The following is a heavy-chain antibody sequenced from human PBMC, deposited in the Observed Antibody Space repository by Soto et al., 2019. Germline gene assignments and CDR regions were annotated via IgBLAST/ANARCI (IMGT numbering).Heavy chain of an antibody. D-gene: IGHD4-17*01. CDR2: INHSGST. Sequence: SETLSLTCAVYGGSFSGYYWSWIRQPPGKGLEWIGEINHSGSTNYNPSLKSRVTISVDTSKNQFSLKLSSVTAADTAVYYCARGPPTDYWGQGTLVTVSS. V-gene: IGHV4-34*01. CDR3: ARGPPTDY. J-gene: IGHJ4*02. CDR1: GGSFSGYY.